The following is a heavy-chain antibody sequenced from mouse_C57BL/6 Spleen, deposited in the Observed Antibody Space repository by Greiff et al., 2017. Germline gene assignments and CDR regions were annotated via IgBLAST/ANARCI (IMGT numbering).Heavy chain of an antibody. Sequence: EVKLVESGGDLVKPGGSLKLSCAASGFTFSSYGMSWVRQTPDKRLEWVATISSGGSYTYYPDSVKGRFTISRDNAKNTLYLQMSSLKSEDTAMYYCAITGTEGYYFDCWGQGTTLTVSS. CDR1: GFTFSSYG. D-gene: IGHD4-1*01. CDR3: AITGTEGYYFDC. CDR2: ISSGGSYT. V-gene: IGHV5-6*01. J-gene: IGHJ2*01.